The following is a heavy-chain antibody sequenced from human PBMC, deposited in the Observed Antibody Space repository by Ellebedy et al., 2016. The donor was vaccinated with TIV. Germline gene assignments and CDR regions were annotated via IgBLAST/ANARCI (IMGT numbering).Heavy chain of an antibody. D-gene: IGHD3-10*01. Sequence: AASVKVSCKASGYTFTNYYMHWVRQAPGQGLEWMGIIEPSGGTTIYAQKFQGRVTMTRDTSTITVYMELSSLRSEDTAVYYCAGGSQFDPWGQGTLVTVSS. CDR2: IEPSGGTT. J-gene: IGHJ5*02. CDR1: GYTFTNYY. CDR3: AGGSQFDP. V-gene: IGHV1-46*01.